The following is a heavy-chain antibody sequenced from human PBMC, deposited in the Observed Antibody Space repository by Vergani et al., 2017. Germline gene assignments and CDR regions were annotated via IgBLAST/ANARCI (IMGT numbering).Heavy chain of an antibody. CDR1: GFTFSSYS. D-gene: IGHD2-2*02. CDR3: ARGQAGYQVLNRSWFDT. CDR2: ISSSSNYI. Sequence: DVQLVESGGGLVKPGGSLRLSCAASGFTFSSYSMSWVRQAPGNGLEWVAYISSSSNYIYYAASVRGRFTISRDNGDYTLYIQMNSLKVEDTAVYYCARGQAGYQVLNRSWFDTWGKGALVTVSS. J-gene: IGHJ5*02. V-gene: IGHV3-21*02.